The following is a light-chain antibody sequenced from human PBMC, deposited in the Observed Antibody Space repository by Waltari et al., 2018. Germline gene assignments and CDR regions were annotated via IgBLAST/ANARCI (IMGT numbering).Light chain of an antibody. Sequence: DIQLTQSPPPLSASVGARVTITCRASQDITNYLNWYQQKPGKAPKLLIHDASKLEIGVPSRFSGSQSGTHFTLTISSLQPEDIGTYYCQRYDNLPIFAFGPGTKVEI. CDR1: QDITNY. V-gene: IGKV1-33*01. CDR3: QRYDNLPIFA. J-gene: IGKJ3*01. CDR2: DAS.